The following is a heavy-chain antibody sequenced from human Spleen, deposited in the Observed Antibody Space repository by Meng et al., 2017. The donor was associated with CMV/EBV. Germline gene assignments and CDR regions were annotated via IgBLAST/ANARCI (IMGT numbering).Heavy chain of an antibody. CDR3: ARDSLDPPGIAVAGRVGLDP. J-gene: IGHJ5*02. V-gene: IGHV5-51*01. CDR1: AYSFPSYW. CDR2: IYPGDSDT. Sequence: GEEVKKPGESLKISCKGSAYSFPSYWIGWVRQMPGKGLEWMGIIYPGDSDTNYNPSLKSRVTISVDTSKNQFSLKLSSVTAADTAVYYCARDSLDPPGIAVAGRVGLDPWGQGTLVTVSS. D-gene: IGHD6-19*01.